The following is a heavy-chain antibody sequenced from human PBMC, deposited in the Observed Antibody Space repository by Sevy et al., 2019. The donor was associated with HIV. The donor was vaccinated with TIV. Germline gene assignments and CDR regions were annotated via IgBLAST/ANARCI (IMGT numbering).Heavy chain of an antibody. CDR2: FNPTTGDT. J-gene: IGHJ4*02. CDR1: GYTFTAYH. D-gene: IGHD2-15*01. CDR3: ARVQDCRDGSCYSGVAY. V-gene: IGHV1-2*02. Sequence: ASVKVSCKTSGYTFTAYHLQWVRQAPGQGLEGMGWFNPTTGDTIYAQRFQGRVTMTTDTSLSTSYMELKNLRSDDTAVYYCARVQDCRDGSCYSGVAYWGQGTRVTVSS.